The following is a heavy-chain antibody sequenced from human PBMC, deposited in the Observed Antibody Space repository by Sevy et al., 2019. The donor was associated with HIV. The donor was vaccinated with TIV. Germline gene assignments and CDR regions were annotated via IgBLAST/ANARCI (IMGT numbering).Heavy chain of an antibody. D-gene: IGHD5-18*01. CDR1: GFTFSNYA. J-gene: IGHJ4*02. Sequence: GGSLRLSCAASGFTFSNYAMSWVRQTPGKGLEWVSAISGSAHRTYYTDSVKGRFTISRDNSKNMLFLQMNSLRAEDTAVYYCVKEVSEYSYSDYWGQGTRVTVSS. V-gene: IGHV3-23*01. CDR3: VKEVSEYSYSDY. CDR2: ISGSAHRT.